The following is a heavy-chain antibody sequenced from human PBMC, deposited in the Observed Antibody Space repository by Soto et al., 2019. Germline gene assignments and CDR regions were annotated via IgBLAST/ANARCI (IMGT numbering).Heavy chain of an antibody. J-gene: IGHJ6*02. CDR1: GGTFSSYA. CDR3: ASGLLRSGVTASPNYYYGMDV. Sequence: SVKVSCKASGGTFSSYAISWVRQAPGQGLEWMGGIIPIFGTANYAQKFQGRVTITADESTSTAYMELSSLRSEDTAVYYCASGLLRSGVTASPNYYYGMDVWGQGTTVTVSS. D-gene: IGHD2-21*02. V-gene: IGHV1-69*13. CDR2: IIPIFGTA.